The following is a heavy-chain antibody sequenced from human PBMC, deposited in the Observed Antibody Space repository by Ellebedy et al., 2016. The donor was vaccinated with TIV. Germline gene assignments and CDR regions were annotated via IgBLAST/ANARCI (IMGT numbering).Heavy chain of an antibody. CDR2: KRFDGRNE. CDR3: ARETNPPPGALAGTGFDC. CDR1: GFTFSTYG. D-gene: IGHD6-19*01. J-gene: IGHJ4*02. V-gene: IGHV3-30*02. Sequence: GGSLRLSCVASGFTFSTYGMHWVRQAPGKGLEWVAFKRFDGRNEYNGDSVKGRFIISRDMSKNILYLQMNRMRAEDTAMYYCARETNPPPGALAGTGFDCWGQGTLVIVSS.